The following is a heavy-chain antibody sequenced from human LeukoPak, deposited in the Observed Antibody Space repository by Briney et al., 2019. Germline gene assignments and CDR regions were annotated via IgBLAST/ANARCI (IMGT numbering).Heavy chain of an antibody. CDR2: LSSKSSFI. V-gene: IGHV3-21*01. CDR1: GFTFSSYN. CDR3: ASGRASMVRGVYFDY. Sequence: GGSLRLSCAASGFTFSSYNMNWVRQAPGKGLEWVSSLSSKSSFIYYADAVKGRFTISRDNAQNSLYLQMDSLRAEDTAVYYCASGRASMVRGVYFDYWGQGTLVTVSS. D-gene: IGHD3-10*01. J-gene: IGHJ4*02.